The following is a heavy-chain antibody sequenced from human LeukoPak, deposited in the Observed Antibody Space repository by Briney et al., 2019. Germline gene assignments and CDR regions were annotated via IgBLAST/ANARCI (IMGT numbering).Heavy chain of an antibody. CDR1: GFSLSTSGVG. D-gene: IGHD3-10*01. J-gene: IGHJ4*02. CDR2: IYWDDDK. V-gene: IGHV2-5*02. Sequence: SGPTLVNPPQTLTLTCTFSGFSLSTSGVGVGWIRQPPGKAPEWLALIYWDDDKRYSPSLKSRVSITKGTSKNQVVLTMTNMDPVDTATYYCARSYGYFDYWGQGTLVTVSS. CDR3: ARSYGYFDY.